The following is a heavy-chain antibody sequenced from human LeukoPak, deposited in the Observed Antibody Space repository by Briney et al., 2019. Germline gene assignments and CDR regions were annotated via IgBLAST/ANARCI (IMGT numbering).Heavy chain of an antibody. Sequence: GGSLRLSCAASGFTFSSYAMSWVRQAPGKGLEWVSAISGSGGSTYYADSVKGRFTISRDNSKNTLYLQMNSLRAEDTAVYYCAIGGVGGVSAGGWYFDYWGQGTLVTVSS. J-gene: IGHJ4*02. V-gene: IGHV3-23*01. CDR3: AIGGVGGVSAGGWYFDY. D-gene: IGHD2-21*02. CDR2: ISGSGGST. CDR1: GFTFSSYA.